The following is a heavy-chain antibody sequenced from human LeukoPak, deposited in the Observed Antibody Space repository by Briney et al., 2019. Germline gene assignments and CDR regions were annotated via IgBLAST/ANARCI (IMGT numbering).Heavy chain of an antibody. V-gene: IGHV4-4*09. CDR2: IYTSGSA. Sequence: PSETLSLTCTVSGGSISSYYWSWIRQPPGKGLERIGYIYTSGSAIYNPSLKSRVTMSVDTSKNQFSLNLSSVTAADTAVYYCARRGSISSAYYYYMDVWGKGTTVTVSS. J-gene: IGHJ6*03. CDR1: GGSISSYY. CDR3: ARRGSISSAYYYYMDV. D-gene: IGHD6-13*01.